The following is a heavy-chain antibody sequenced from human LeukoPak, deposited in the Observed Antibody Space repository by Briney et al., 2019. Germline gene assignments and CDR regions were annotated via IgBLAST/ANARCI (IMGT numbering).Heavy chain of an antibody. CDR2: IYTDGST. CDR3: TDAVAG. CDR1: GFSGGNNY. J-gene: IGHJ4*02. Sequence: GGSLRLSCAASGFSGGNNYVTWFRQPPGKGLEWVSVIYTDGSTYYADSVKGRFIISRDSSKNTLYLQMNSLRAEDTAVYYCTDAVAGWGQGTLVTASS. V-gene: IGHV3-53*05. D-gene: IGHD4-23*01.